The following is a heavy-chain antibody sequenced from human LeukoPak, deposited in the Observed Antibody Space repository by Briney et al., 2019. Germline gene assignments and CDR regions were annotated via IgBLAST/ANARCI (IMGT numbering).Heavy chain of an antibody. J-gene: IGHJ6*03. CDR1: GFSFSTYT. Sequence: TPGGSLRLSCAVSGFSFSTYTMNWVRQAPGKGLEWVSSISSSSSYRYFADSVKGRFTISRDNARNSLFLQMNSLRAEDTAVCYCATLKREQPHQYYQYMDVWGKGTTVTVSS. V-gene: IGHV3-21*01. D-gene: IGHD1-26*01. CDR2: ISSSSSYR. CDR3: ATLKREQPHQYYQYMDV.